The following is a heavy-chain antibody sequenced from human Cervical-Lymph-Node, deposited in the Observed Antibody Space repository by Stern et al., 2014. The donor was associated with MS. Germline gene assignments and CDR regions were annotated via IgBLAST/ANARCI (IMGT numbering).Heavy chain of an antibody. Sequence: VQLVESGGGLVQPGRTLRLSCAGSGFSFDDYVLYWVRHAPGPGLGGVSGITFNSNLICYGDAVQGRFTTTTADPRHSLVLDMNSLRAEDTALYYCAKGGITMVRGPADVWGQGTMVTVSS. CDR1: GFSFDDYV. J-gene: IGHJ6*02. D-gene: IGHD3-10*01. CDR3: AKGGITMVRGPADV. V-gene: IGHV3-9*01. CDR2: ITFNSNLI.